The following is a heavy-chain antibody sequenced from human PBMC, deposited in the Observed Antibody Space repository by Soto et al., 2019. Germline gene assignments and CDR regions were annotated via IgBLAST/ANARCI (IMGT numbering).Heavy chain of an antibody. D-gene: IGHD3-16*01. CDR1: GYSFINYA. Sequence: ASVKVSCKASGYSFINYAIHWVRQAPGQRLEWMGWISAGDGATKYSQEFQGRVTITRDTSATTAYMELSSLRSEDTAVYYCARDNDYDIVCGSFGYCGQGSLITVSS. CDR3: ARDNDYDIVCGSFGY. CDR2: ISAGDGAT. V-gene: IGHV1-3*01. J-gene: IGHJ4*02.